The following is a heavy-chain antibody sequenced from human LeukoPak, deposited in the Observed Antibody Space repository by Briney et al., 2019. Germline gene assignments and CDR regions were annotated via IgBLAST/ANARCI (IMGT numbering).Heavy chain of an antibody. J-gene: IGHJ6*02. V-gene: IGHV4-30-4*01. D-gene: IGHD1-14*01. Sequence: SETLSLTCTVSGGSISSGDYYWSWIRQPPGKGLEWIGYIYYSGSTYYNPSLKSRVTISVVTSKNQFSLKLSSVTAADTAVYYCASRTVTDYYYGMDVWGQGTTVTVSS. CDR1: GGSISSGDYY. CDR2: IYYSGST. CDR3: ASRTVTDYYYGMDV.